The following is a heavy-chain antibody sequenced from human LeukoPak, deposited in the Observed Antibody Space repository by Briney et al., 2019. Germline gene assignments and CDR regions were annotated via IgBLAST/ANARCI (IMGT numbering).Heavy chain of an antibody. J-gene: IGHJ4*02. Sequence: PGGSLRLSCTASGFTFDDYGMSWVRQAPGKGLEWVSGINWNGGSTGYADSVKGRFTISRDNAKNSLYLQMNSLRAGDTALYYCARVQYYYDSSGYYFDYWGQGTLVTVSS. CDR3: ARVQYYYDSSGYYFDY. V-gene: IGHV3-20*04. CDR2: INWNGGST. D-gene: IGHD3-22*01. CDR1: GFTFDDYG.